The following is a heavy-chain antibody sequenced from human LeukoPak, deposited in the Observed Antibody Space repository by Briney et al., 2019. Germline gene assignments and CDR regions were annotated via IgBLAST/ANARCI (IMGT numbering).Heavy chain of an antibody. V-gene: IGHV3-30*04. CDR2: ISYDGSNK. CDR3: ARDPSFSLRFLNRFDP. J-gene: IGHJ5*02. CDR1: GFTFSSYA. Sequence: PGGSLRLSCAASGFTFSSYAMHWVRQAPGKGLEWVAVISYDGSNKYYADSVKGRFTISRDNSKNTLYLQMNSLRAEDTAVYYCARDPSFSLRFLNRFDPWGQGTLVTVSS. D-gene: IGHD3-3*01.